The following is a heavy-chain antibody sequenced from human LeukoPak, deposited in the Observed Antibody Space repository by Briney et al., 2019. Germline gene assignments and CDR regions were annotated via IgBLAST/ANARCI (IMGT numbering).Heavy chain of an antibody. J-gene: IGHJ4*02. CDR1: GVSISSYY. CDR3: ARSVGARTRFDY. V-gene: IGHV4-59*01. CDR2: IYYSGST. Sequence: SSETLSLTCTVSGVSISSYYWSWIRQPPGKGLEWIGYIYYSGSTNYNPSLKSRVTISVDTSKNQFSLKLSSVTAADTAVYYCARSVGARTRFDYWGQGTLVTVSS. D-gene: IGHD1-26*01.